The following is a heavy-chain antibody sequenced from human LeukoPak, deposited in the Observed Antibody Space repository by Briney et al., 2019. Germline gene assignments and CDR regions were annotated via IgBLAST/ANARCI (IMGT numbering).Heavy chain of an antibody. CDR1: GFTFSSYG. CDR3: AKAVLNWFDP. CDR2: IRYDGSNK. J-gene: IGHJ5*02. Sequence: GGSLRLSCAASGFTFSSYGMHWVRQAPGKGLEWVAFIRYDGSNKYYADSVKGRFTISRDNSKNTLYLQMNSLRAEDAAVYYCAKAVLNWFDPWGQGTLVTVSS. V-gene: IGHV3-30*02.